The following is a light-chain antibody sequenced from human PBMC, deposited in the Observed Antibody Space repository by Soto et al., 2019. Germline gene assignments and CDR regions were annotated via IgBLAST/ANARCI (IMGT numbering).Light chain of an antibody. Sequence: DTQMTQSPSTLSASVGDRVTITCRASQSISNCLAWYQQRPGRAPNLLIHTASTLKSGVPSRFSGSGSGTEITLTISSLQPDDFATYYGQQYQSYAPTFGEGTKVEIK. V-gene: IGKV1-5*03. J-gene: IGKJ1*01. CDR3: QQYQSYAPT. CDR1: QSISNC. CDR2: TAS.